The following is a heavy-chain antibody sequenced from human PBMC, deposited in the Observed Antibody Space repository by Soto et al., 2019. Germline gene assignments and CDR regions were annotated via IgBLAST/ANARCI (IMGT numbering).Heavy chain of an antibody. Sequence: EVQLVESGGGLIQPGGSLNLSCAASGLPVSTNYMSWVRQGPGKGLEWVSVIYNDGKTYYADSVKGRFTISRDASKNTLHLQMDSLRDADTSVYYCVRPLPSGQNFGMDVWGQGTTVTVAS. D-gene: IGHD3-10*01. CDR1: GLPVSTNY. CDR2: IYNDGKT. J-gene: IGHJ6*02. V-gene: IGHV3-53*01. CDR3: VRPLPSGQNFGMDV.